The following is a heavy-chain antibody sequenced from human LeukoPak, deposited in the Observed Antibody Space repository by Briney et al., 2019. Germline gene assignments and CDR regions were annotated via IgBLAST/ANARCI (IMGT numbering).Heavy chain of an antibody. D-gene: IGHD1-26*01. V-gene: IGHV4-4*07. J-gene: IGHJ4*02. CDR1: GGSISSYY. Sequence: SETLSLTCTISGGSISSYYWSWIRQPAGKGLEWIGRIYTSGSTNYNPSLKSRVTISVDTSKNQFSLKLSSVTAADTAVYYCARHDESGNPFDYWGQGTLVTVSS. CDR2: IYTSGST. CDR3: ARHDESGNPFDY.